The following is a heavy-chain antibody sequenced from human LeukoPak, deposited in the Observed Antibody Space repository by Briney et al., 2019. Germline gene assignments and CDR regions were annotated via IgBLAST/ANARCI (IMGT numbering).Heavy chain of an antibody. D-gene: IGHD3-16*01. CDR2: ISPNSGGT. V-gene: IGHV1-2*02. J-gene: IGHJ4*02. CDR1: GYTFTGYY. CDR3: DRRYAYAAIAY. Sequence: ASVKVSCKASGYTFTGYYMHWVRQAPGQGLEWMGWISPNSGGTNYAQKFQGRVTMTRDASISTAYMEMRRPRYADTAVYSCDRRYAYAAIAYWGQGNLVTVSS.